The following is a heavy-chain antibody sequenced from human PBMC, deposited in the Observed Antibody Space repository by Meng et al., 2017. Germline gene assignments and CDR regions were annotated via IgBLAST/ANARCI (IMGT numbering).Heavy chain of an antibody. CDR1: GGSFSGYY. CDR2: INHSGST. J-gene: IGHJ6*02. Sequence: GPLRLSCAVYGGSFSGYYWSWIRQPPGKGLEWIGEINHSGSTYYNPSLKSRVTISVDTSKNQFSLKLSSVTAADTAVYYCARDRDGYNYYYYYGMDVWGQGTTVTVSS. V-gene: IGHV4-34*01. D-gene: IGHD5-24*01. CDR3: ARDRDGYNYYYYYGMDV.